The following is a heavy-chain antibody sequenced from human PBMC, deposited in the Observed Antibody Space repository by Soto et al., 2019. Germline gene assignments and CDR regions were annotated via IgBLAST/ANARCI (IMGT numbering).Heavy chain of an antibody. V-gene: IGHV3-30-3*01. Sequence: GGSLRLSCAASGFTFSSYAMHWVRQAPGKGLEWVAVISYDGSNKYYADPVKGRFTISRDNSKNTLYLQMNSLRAEDTAVYYCARPIQLWYKGGMDVWGQGTTVTVSS. CDR2: ISYDGSNK. CDR3: ARPIQLWYKGGMDV. CDR1: GFTFSSYA. J-gene: IGHJ6*02. D-gene: IGHD5-18*01.